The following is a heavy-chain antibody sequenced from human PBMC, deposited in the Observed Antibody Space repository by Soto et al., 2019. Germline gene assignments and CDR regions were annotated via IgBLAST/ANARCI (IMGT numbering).Heavy chain of an antibody. Sequence: QVQLVESGGDLVKPGGSLRLSCAASGFTFSDSYMTGILQAPGRGLDWLSYISSSGTTIYYADSVKGRFTISRDKAKNSVFLPMNSLRAEDTAVYYGGRVWSSSGWHCRRSSYYYGVDVWGQGTTVTVSS. CDR1: GFTFSDSY. CDR2: ISSSGTTI. D-gene: IGHD6-19*01. CDR3: GRVWSSSGWHCRRSSYYYGVDV. V-gene: IGHV3-11*01. J-gene: IGHJ6*02.